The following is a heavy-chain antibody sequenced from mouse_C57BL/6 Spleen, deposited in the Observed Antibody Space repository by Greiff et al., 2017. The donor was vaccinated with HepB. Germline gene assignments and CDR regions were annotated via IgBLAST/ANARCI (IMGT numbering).Heavy chain of an antibody. CDR3: ASNWDWYFDV. D-gene: IGHD4-1*01. CDR2: IWSGGNT. Sequence: VQLVESGPGLVQPSQSLSITCTVSGFSLTSYGVHWVRQSPGKGLEWLGVIWSGGNTDYNAAFISRLSISKDNSKSQVFFKMNSLQADDTAIYYCASNWDWYFDVWGTGTTVTVSS. J-gene: IGHJ1*03. CDR1: GFSLTSYG. V-gene: IGHV2-2*01.